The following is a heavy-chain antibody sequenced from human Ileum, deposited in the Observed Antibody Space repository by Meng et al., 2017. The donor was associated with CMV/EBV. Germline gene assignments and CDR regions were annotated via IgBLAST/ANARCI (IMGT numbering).Heavy chain of an antibody. V-gene: IGHV3-11*04. D-gene: IGHD6-6*01. CDR2: ISSSGSTI. CDR1: GFTFSNAW. J-gene: IGHJ6*02. CDR3: ARVHSSSSSYYYYGTDV. Sequence: GGSLRLSCAASGFTFSNAWMSWVRQAPGKGLEWVSYISSSGSTIYYADSVKGRFTISRDNAKNSLYLQMNSLRAEDTAVYYCARVHSSSSSYYYYGTDVWGQATTVTVSS.